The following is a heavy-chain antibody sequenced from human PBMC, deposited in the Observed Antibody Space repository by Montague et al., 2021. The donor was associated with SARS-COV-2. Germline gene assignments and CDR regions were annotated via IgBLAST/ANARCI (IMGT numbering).Heavy chain of an antibody. CDR2: TYYRSKWYN. Sequence: CAISGDSDAVNRPTRNWIRQSPSRDLQLQGRTYYRSKWYNDYAVSVKSRITINPDTSKNQISLQPNSVTPEDTAVYYCARTSASSDYWGQGTLVTVSS. D-gene: IGHD1-26*01. CDR1: GDSDAVNRPT. V-gene: IGHV6-1*01. J-gene: IGHJ4*02. CDR3: ARTSASSDY.